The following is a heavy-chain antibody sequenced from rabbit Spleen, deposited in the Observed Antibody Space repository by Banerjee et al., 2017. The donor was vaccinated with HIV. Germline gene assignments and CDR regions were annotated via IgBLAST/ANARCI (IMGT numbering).Heavy chain of an antibody. CDR3: ARDTSSSFSSYGMGL. D-gene: IGHD1-1*01. CDR1: GFSFSNSYY. CDR2: IYPDGSGST. Sequence: QSLEESGGDMVKPGASLTLTCTASGFSFSNSYYICWVRQAPGKGPEWIGCIYPDGSGSTAYASWAKGRFTISKSSSTAVTLQMTSLTAADTATYFCARDTSSSFSSYGMGLWGQVTLVTVS. J-gene: IGHJ6*01. V-gene: IGHV1S40*01.